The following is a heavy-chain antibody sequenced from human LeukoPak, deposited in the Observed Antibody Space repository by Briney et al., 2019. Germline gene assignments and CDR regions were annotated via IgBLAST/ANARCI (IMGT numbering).Heavy chain of an antibody. CDR1: GGSINSGDFH. V-gene: IGHV4-30-4*01. CDR2: INYRGST. J-gene: IGHJ4*02. Sequence: SETLSLTCSVSGGSINSGDFHWSWVRQSPGKGLEWIGYINYRGSTDYNSSLKSRLIISVDTSKNHFSLKLNSVTAADTAVYYCARLGGYYNYWGQGRLVIVSS. D-gene: IGHD3-22*01. CDR3: ARLGGYYNY.